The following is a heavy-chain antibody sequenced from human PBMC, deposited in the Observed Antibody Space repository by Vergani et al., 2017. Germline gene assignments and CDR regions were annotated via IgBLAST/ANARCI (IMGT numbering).Heavy chain of an antibody. CDR1: GGSINSHNYY. CDR2: IHTSGIT. Sequence: QVQLQESGPGLVKPSQTLSLTCTVSGGSINSHNYYWSWIRQPAGKGLECIGRIHTSGITNYNPSLKSRVTMSEDTSKNQFSLNLTSVTAADTAVYFCARGSCLGGSWYKPRFDHWGQGILVTVSS. D-gene: IGHD2-15*01. CDR3: ARGSCLGGSWYKPRFDH. V-gene: IGHV4-61*02. J-gene: IGHJ4*02.